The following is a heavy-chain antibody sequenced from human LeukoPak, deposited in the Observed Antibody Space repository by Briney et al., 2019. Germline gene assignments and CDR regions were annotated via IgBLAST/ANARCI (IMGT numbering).Heavy chain of an antibody. CDR1: GFPFSGHW. V-gene: IGHV3-7*01. CDR3: ATRNNFEY. J-gene: IGHJ4*02. D-gene: IGHD1/OR15-1a*01. CDR2: IKYDGSQK. Sequence: GGSLKLSCTVSGFPFSGHWMNWVRQASGKGLEWVANIKYDGSQKGYVASVEGRFTISRDNAKQSVYLQMNSLRAEDTAVYYCATRNNFEYWGQGILVTVSS.